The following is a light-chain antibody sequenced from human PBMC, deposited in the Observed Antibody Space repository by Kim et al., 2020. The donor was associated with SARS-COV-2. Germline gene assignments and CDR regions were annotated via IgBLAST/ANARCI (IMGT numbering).Light chain of an antibody. Sequence: SARERVTLSCRTSQRVISRYLAWYQDKPGQAPSLLIYAASTRATGIPDRFKGGGSGTDFTLTITRLEPEDFGVYYCQQYGSSPLTFGGGTKVDIK. CDR3: QQYGSSPLT. CDR2: AAS. J-gene: IGKJ4*01. V-gene: IGKV3-20*01. CDR1: QRVISRY.